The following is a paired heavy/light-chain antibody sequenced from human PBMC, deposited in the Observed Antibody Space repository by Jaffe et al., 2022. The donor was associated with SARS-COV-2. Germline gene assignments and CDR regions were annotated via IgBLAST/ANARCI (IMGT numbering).Heavy chain of an antibody. CDR2: ISGSNGDT. Sequence: QVQLVQSGAEVKKPGASVKVSCKASGYTFPNYGITWVRQAPGQGLEWMGWISGSNGDTNYARKFQGRVSMTTDISTNTAYMELRSLRSDDTAVYYCARDEFSAMAHFDYWGQGTLVTVSS. J-gene: IGHJ4*02. V-gene: IGHV1-18*01. D-gene: IGHD3-16*02. CDR1: GYTFPNYG. CDR3: ARDEFSAMAHFDY.
Light chain of an antibody. CDR1: SSNIGSSY. CDR2: RNN. V-gene: IGLV1-47*01. CDR3: AAWDDSLRAWV. J-gene: IGLJ3*02. Sequence: QSVLTQPPSASGTPGQRVTISCSGSSSNIGSSYLYWYQQLPGAAPKLLIYRNNQRPSGVPDRFSGSKSGTSASLAISGLRSEDEADYYCAAWDDSLRAWVFGGGTKVTVL.